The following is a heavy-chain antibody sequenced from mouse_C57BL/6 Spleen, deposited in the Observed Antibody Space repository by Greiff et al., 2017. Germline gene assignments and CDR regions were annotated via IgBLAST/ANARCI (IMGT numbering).Heavy chain of an antibody. V-gene: IGHV5-16*01. CDR1: GFTFSDYY. Sequence: DVKLVESEGGLVQPGSSMKLSCTASGFTFSDYYMAWVRQVPEKGLEWVANINYDGSSTYYLDSLKSRFIISRDNAKNILYLQMSSLKSEDTATYYCARERGGSSYAMDYWGQGTSVTVSS. CDR3: ARERGGSSYAMDY. D-gene: IGHD1-1*01. CDR2: INYDGSST. J-gene: IGHJ4*01.